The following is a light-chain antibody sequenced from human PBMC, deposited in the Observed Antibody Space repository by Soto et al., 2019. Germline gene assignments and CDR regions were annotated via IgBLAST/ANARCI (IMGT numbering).Light chain of an antibody. Sequence: QSALTQPPSASGSPGQLVTISCTGTSSDVGGYKYVSWYQQYPGKAPKVMIFEVNKRPSGVPDRFSGSKSDNTAFLTVSGLQAEDEAGYCCSSYGGSDNFVIFGGGTKLTVL. V-gene: IGLV2-8*01. CDR2: EVN. CDR1: SSDVGGYKY. J-gene: IGLJ2*01. CDR3: SSYGGSDNFVI.